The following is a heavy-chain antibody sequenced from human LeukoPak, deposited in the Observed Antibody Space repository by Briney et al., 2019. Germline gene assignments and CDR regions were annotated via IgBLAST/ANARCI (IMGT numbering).Heavy chain of an antibody. Sequence: NPSETLSLTCTVSGVSISRYYWSWIRHPPGKGLEWIGYIYYSGTTNYNPSLKSRATISVDTSQNQFSLKLGSVTAADTAMYYCARMSIYYYMDVWAKGTTVTISS. CDR3: ARMSIYYYMDV. CDR2: IYYSGTT. J-gene: IGHJ6*03. CDR1: GVSISRYY. V-gene: IGHV4-59*01.